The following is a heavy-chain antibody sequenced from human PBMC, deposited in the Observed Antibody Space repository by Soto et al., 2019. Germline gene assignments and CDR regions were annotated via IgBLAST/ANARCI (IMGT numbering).Heavy chain of an antibody. CDR3: ARYGYSYSMRFFDK. CDR2: MYHSGST. D-gene: IGHD5-18*01. CDR1: GHSISSGFYY. V-gene: IGHV4-38-2*01. J-gene: IGHJ4*02. Sequence: TLSLTCAVSGHSISSGFYYWGWIRQPPGKGLEWIGSMYHSGSTYYNPSLKSRVTMSVDTSKNQLSLKLTSLTAADTAVYYCARYGYSYSMRFFDKWGQGTRVTVSS.